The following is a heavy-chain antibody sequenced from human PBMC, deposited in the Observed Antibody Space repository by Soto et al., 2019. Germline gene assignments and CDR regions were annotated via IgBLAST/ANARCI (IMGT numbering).Heavy chain of an antibody. J-gene: IGHJ6*03. D-gene: IGHD3-10*01. CDR3: ARDPYYGSGSYYRGYYYYYYMDV. CDR2: INHSGST. Sequence: SETLSLTCAVYGGSFSGYYWSWIRQPPGKGLEWIGEINHSGSTNYNPSLKSRVTISVDTSKNQFSLKLSSVTAADTAVYYCARDPYYGSGSYYRGYYYYYYMDVWGKGTTVTVSS. V-gene: IGHV4-34*01. CDR1: GGSFSGYY.